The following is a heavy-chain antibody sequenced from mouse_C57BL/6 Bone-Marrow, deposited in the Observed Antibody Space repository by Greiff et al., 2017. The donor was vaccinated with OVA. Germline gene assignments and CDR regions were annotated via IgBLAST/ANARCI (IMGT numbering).Heavy chain of an antibody. CDR3: AAAPYAMDY. CDR1: GYSFTGYY. D-gene: IGHD6-1*01. CDR2: INPSTGGT. Sequence: EVQVVESGPELVKPGASVKISCKASGYSFTGYYMHWVKQSSEKSLEWIGEINPSTGGTSYNQKFKGKATLTVDKSSSTAYMQLKSLTSEDSAVYYCAAAPYAMDYWGQGTSVTVSS. V-gene: IGHV1-43*01. J-gene: IGHJ4*01.